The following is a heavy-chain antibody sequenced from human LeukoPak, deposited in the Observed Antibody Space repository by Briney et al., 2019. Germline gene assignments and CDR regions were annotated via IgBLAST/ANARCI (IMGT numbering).Heavy chain of an antibody. D-gene: IGHD6-13*01. CDR3: ARRKIAAAGISDY. CDR1: VQTLTSYD. J-gene: IGHJ4*02. Sequence: ASVKVSRKPSVQTLTSYDINWVRQATRQGLEWMGGMNLNIGKPAYAQKFQGRVTMTRNSPIKTAYMQLSRLRSEDAAVYFCARRKIAAAGISDYWGQGTLVTVSS. V-gene: IGHV1-8*01. CDR2: MNLNIGKP.